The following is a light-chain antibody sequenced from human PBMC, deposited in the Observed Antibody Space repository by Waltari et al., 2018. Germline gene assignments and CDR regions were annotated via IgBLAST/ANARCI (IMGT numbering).Light chain of an antibody. V-gene: IGKV3-20*01. CDR2: GAS. CDR3: QHYGGSPLFT. Sequence: EIVLTQSPGTLSLSPGERATLSCRASQSVSSSYLAWYQQKAGQDPRLLIYGASNRATGIPDRFSGTGSGTVFTLTISRLEPEDCAVYYCQHYGGSPLFTFGPGTRLDI. J-gene: IGKJ3*01. CDR1: QSVSSSY.